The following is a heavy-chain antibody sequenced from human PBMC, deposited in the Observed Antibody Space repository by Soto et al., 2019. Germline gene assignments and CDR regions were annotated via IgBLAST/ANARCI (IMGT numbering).Heavy chain of an antibody. CDR3: ARSQGGSSSLDIYYYYYYGMDV. V-gene: IGHV1-69*01. Sequence: QVQLVQSGAEVKKPASSVKVSCKAPGGTFSTYAISWVRQAPGQGLEWMGGVIPIFGTPKYAQKFQGRVTITADDSRSTGYMELRSLRSEDTAVYYCARSQGGSSSLDIYYYYYYGMDVWGQGTTVTVSS. D-gene: IGHD2-15*01. CDR1: GGTFSTYA. J-gene: IGHJ6*02. CDR2: VIPIFGTP.